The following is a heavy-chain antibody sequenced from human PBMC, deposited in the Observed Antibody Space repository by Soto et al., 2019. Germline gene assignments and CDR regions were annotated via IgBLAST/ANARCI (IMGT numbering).Heavy chain of an antibody. V-gene: IGHV2-5*01. J-gene: IGHJ4*02. CDR1: GFSLSTSGVG. D-gene: IGHD6-6*01. CDR3: AQTTGGGVAARPLCSLDY. CDR2: IYWNDDK. Sequence: QITLKESGPTLVKPTQTLTLTCTFSGFSLSTSGVGVGWIRQPPGKALEWLALIYWNDDKRYSPSLKSWLTIHQDTSKNQVVPKMTNLDPGDTATYYWAQTTGGGVAARPLCSLDYWGQGTLVTVSS.